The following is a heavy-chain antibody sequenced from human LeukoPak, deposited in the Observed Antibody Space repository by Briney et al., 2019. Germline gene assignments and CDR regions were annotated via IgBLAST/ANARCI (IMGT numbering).Heavy chain of an antibody. V-gene: IGHV4-31*03. D-gene: IGHD3-22*01. CDR2: INHSGST. CDR1: GGSISSGGYY. Sequence: SETLSLTCTVSGGSISSGGYYWSWIRQHPGKGLEWIGEINHSGSTNYNPSLKSRVTISVDTSKKQFSLKLSSVTAADTAVYYCVTYYFDSSGPKKNYWGQGTLVTVSS. J-gene: IGHJ4*02. CDR3: VTYYFDSSGPKKNY.